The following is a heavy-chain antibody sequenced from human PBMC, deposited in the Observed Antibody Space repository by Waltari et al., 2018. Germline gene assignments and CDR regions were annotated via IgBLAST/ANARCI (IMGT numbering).Heavy chain of an antibody. J-gene: IGHJ6*02. CDR2: FDPEDGET. Sequence: QVQLVQSGAEVKKPGASVKVSCKVSGYTLTELSMHWVRQAPGKGLEWMGGFDPEDGETIYAQKFQGRVTMTEDTSTDTAYMELSSLRSEDTAVYYCATAYPGIAAAGTRAHYYYGMDVWGQGTTVTVSS. CDR3: ATAYPGIAAAGTRAHYYYGMDV. V-gene: IGHV1-24*01. CDR1: GYTLTELS. D-gene: IGHD6-13*01.